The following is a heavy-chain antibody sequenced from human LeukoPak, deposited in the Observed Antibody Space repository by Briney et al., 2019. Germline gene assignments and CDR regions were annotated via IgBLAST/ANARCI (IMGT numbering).Heavy chain of an antibody. J-gene: IGHJ3*02. CDR3: ARSHCGGDCYYRAFDI. Sequence: PSETLSLTCTVSVYSISSGYYWGWIRQPPGKGLEWIGVFHHSGITYYNPSIKRRVPISLDTSKNHFSLKLSSVTAADTAVYYCARSHCGGDCYYRAFDIWGQGTMVTVSS. CDR2: FHHSGIT. V-gene: IGHV4-38-2*02. D-gene: IGHD2-21*02. CDR1: VYSISSGYY.